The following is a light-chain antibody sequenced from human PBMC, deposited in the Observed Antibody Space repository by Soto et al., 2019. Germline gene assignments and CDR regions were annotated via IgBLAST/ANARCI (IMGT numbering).Light chain of an antibody. CDR3: QQYDDLPFT. CDR1: QGIGNY. Sequence: DIQMTQSPSSLSASVGDRVTITCQASQGIGNYLTWSQQKPGKAPKLLIYEASNLETGVPSRFSGSGSGTEFTFTINSLQPEDIATYYCQQYDDLPFTFGGGTKVEIK. J-gene: IGKJ4*01. V-gene: IGKV1-33*01. CDR2: EAS.